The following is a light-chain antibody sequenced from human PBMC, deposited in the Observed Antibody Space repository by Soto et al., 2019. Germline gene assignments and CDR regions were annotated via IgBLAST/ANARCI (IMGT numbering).Light chain of an antibody. Sequence: QSALTQPASVSVSPGQSITISCTGTSSDVGGYNYVSWYQQHPGKAPKHMIYEVSNRPSGVSNRFSGSKSGNTASLTISGLQAEDEADYYCSSYTSSSLYVFGTGTQLTV. CDR3: SSYTSSSLYV. CDR1: SSDVGGYNY. J-gene: IGLJ1*01. V-gene: IGLV2-14*01. CDR2: EVS.